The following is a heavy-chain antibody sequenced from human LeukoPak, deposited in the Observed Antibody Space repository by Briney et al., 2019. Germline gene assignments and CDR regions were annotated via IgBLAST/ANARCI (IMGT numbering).Heavy chain of an antibody. CDR1: GGSISSSSSY. J-gene: IGHJ4*02. Sequence: PSETLSLTCSVSGGSISSSSSYWGWIRQPPGKGLEWIGSIYYSGSSFDNPALKSRVTISVDTSKNQFSLKLSSVTAADTAVYYCATTSYYYDSPDYWGQGTLVTVSS. V-gene: IGHV4-39*01. D-gene: IGHD3-22*01. CDR2: IYYSGSS. CDR3: ATTSYYYDSPDY.